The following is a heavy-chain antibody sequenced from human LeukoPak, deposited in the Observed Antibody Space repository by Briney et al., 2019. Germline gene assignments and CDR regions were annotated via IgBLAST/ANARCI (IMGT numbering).Heavy chain of an antibody. CDR3: ARLDIRKRAMDV. J-gene: IGHJ6*02. CDR1: GGSISSGDYY. V-gene: IGHV4-30-4*01. Sequence: SETLSLTCTVSGGSISSGDYYWSWIRQPPGKGLEWIGYIYYSGSTYYNPSLKSRVTISVDTSKNQFSLKVTSVTATDTAIYFCARLDIRKRAMDVWGQGTTVTVSS. CDR2: IYYSGST. D-gene: IGHD5-12*01.